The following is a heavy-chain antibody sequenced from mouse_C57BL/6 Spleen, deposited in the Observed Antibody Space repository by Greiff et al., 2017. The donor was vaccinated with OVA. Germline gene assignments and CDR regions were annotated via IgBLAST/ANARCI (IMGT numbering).Heavy chain of an antibody. CDR1: GYTFTSYW. V-gene: IGHV1-50*01. CDR2: IDPSDSYT. CDR3: ARWSYDYDDY. Sequence: VQLQQPGAELVKPGASVKLSCKASGYTFTSYWMQWVKQRPGQGLEWIGEIDPSDSYTNYNHKFKGKATLTVDTSSSTAYMQLSSLTSEDSAVYYCARWSYDYDDYWGQGTTLTVSS. D-gene: IGHD2-4*01. J-gene: IGHJ2*01.